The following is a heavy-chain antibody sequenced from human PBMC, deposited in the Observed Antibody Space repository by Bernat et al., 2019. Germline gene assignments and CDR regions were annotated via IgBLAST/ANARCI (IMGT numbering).Heavy chain of an antibody. V-gene: IGHV3-30*01. CDR3: AGELGLKTFDH. Sequence: QVQLVESGGGVVQPGRSLRLSCAASGFTFSSHAMHWVRQAPGKGLQWVATISYDGINKHYADSVKGRFTISRDNSKNTLYLQMNSLRADDTAVYYCAGELGLKTFDHWGQGALVTVSS. J-gene: IGHJ4*02. CDR2: ISYDGINK. CDR1: GFTFSSHA. D-gene: IGHD7-27*01.